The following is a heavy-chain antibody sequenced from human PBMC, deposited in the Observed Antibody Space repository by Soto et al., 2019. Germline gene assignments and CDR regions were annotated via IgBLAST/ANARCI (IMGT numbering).Heavy chain of an antibody. CDR1: GYTFTSYY. D-gene: IGHD3-3*01. V-gene: IGHV1-46*01. CDR2: INPSGGST. J-gene: IGHJ6*02. Sequence: ASVKVSCKASGYTFTSYYMHWVRQAPGQGLEWMGIINPSGGSTSYAQKFQGRVTMTRDTSTSTVYMELSSLRSEDTAVYYCARESYYDFWSGYYRYGMDVWGQGTTVTISS. CDR3: ARESYYDFWSGYYRYGMDV.